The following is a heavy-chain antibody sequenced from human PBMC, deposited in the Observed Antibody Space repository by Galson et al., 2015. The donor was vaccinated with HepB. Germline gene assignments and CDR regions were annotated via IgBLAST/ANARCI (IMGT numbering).Heavy chain of an antibody. CDR2: IKTDGSAK. V-gene: IGHV3-7*01. CDR3: ARDWAPASL. CDR1: GFTFSIYA. J-gene: IGHJ4*02. Sequence: SRRLSCAASGFTFSIYAMNWIRQAPGKGLECVASIKTDGSAKQYVDSVKGRFTISRDNARSSLFLQMNSLRGEDTAVYYCARDWAPASLWGQGTLVTVSS. D-gene: IGHD3-16*01.